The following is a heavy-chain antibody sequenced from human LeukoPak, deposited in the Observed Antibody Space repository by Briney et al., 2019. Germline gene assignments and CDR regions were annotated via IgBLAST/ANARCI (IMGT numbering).Heavy chain of an antibody. CDR3: ARDLSSTSNWEFDY. D-gene: IGHD7-27*01. CDR1: GYTFIDYF. V-gene: IGHV1-2*06. CDR2: LNPNNGYT. Sequence: ASVKVSCTTSGYTFIDYFIHWVRQAPGQGLEWMGRLNPNNGYTFYTEEFQGRVTMTSDTSISTAYMELTGLTSDDTALYYCARDLSSTSNWEFDYWGQGTLVTVSS. J-gene: IGHJ4*02.